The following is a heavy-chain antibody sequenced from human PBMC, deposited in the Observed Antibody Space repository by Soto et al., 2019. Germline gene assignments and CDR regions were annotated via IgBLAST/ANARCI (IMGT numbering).Heavy chain of an antibody. CDR2: INPSGGST. CDR1: GYTFTSYY. Sequence: GASVKVSCKASGYTFTSYYMHWVRQAPGQGLEWMGIINPSGGSTSYAQKFQGRVTMTRDTSTSTVYMELSSLRSEDTAVYYCARDRGEIYYYYYGMDVWGQGTTVTVSS. V-gene: IGHV1-46*01. CDR3: ARDRGEIYYYYYGMDV. D-gene: IGHD3-10*01. J-gene: IGHJ6*02.